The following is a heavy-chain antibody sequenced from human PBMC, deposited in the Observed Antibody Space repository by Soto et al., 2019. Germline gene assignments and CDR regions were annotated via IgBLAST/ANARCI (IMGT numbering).Heavy chain of an antibody. CDR2: ISYDGSNK. J-gene: IGHJ4*02. CDR1: GFTFSNYG. V-gene: IGHV3-30*18. CDR3: AKGPGGYCSGGSCYVDY. Sequence: QVQLVESGGGVVQPGRSLRLPCAASGFTFSNYGMHWVRQAPGKGLEWGAVISYDGSNKYYADSVKGRFTISRDNSKNTLYLQMNSLRAEDTAVYYCAKGPGGYCSGGSCYVDYWGQGTLVTVSS. D-gene: IGHD2-15*01.